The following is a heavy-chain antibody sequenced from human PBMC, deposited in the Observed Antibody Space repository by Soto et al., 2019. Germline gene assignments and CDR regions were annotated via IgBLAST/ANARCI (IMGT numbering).Heavy chain of an antibody. Sequence: PSETLSVTWTVACGSISSHDWSWIRQPPGKGLEWIGYIYYSGSTNYNPSLKSRVTISVDTSKNQFSLKLSSVTAADTAVYYCARANDFWSGYYGYFDLRGRGTLVTVSS. J-gene: IGHJ2*01. CDR2: IYYSGST. CDR1: CGSISSHD. CDR3: ARANDFWSGYYGYFDL. V-gene: IGHV4-59*11. D-gene: IGHD3-3*01.